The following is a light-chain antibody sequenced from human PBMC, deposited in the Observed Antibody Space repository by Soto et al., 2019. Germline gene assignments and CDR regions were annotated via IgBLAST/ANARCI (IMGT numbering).Light chain of an antibody. CDR3: QQYNDWTLT. CDR2: GAF. CDR1: QSVSSN. Sequence: ILLTQSPATLSLSPGDRATLSCRASQSVSSNLDWYQKKTGKAPSLLIYGAFTRATGIPARLSGTGYGTELTITISSMKYEDFELYYCQQYNDWTLTFGQGTKVDIK. V-gene: IGKV3-15*01. J-gene: IGKJ1*01.